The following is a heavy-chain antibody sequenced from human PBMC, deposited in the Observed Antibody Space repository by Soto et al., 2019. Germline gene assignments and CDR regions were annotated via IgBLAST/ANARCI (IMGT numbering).Heavy chain of an antibody. CDR3: ARDPALQNYYDSSGYPDAFDI. CDR2: ISAYNGNT. D-gene: IGHD3-22*01. V-gene: IGHV1-18*01. Sequence: GASVKVSCTASGYTFTSYGISWVRQAPGQGLEWMGWISAYNGNTNYAQKLQGRVTMTTDTSTSTAYMELRSLRSDDTAVYYCARDPALQNYYDSSGYPDAFDIWGQGTMVTVSS. CDR1: GYTFTSYG. J-gene: IGHJ3*02.